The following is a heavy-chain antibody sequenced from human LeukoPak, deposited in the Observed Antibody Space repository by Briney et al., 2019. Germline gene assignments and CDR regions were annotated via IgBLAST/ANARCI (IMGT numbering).Heavy chain of an antibody. Sequence: GGSLRLSCAPSGFTVSGNYMSWVRQAPGKGLEWVSTISGSGGSTDYADSVKGRFTISRDNSKNTLYLQMNSLRAEDTAVYYCAKSPPIAAACDYWGQGTLVTVSS. D-gene: IGHD6-13*01. CDR2: ISGSGGST. J-gene: IGHJ4*02. CDR1: GFTVSGNY. CDR3: AKSPPIAAACDY. V-gene: IGHV3-23*01.